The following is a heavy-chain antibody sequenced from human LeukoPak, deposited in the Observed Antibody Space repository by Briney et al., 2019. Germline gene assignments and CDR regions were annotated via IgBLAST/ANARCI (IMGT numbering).Heavy chain of an antibody. CDR1: GFNVSSNY. D-gene: IGHD3-10*01. V-gene: IGHV3-53*04. J-gene: IGHJ4*02. CDR3: ARGIIYLDY. Sequence: GGSLRLSCEASGFNVSSNYMTWVRQAPGKGLEWVSLIYGDGTTYYADSVKGRFHISRHNSKNTLYLQMNSLRAEDTAVYYCARGIIYLDYWGQGTLVTVSS. CDR2: IYGDGTT.